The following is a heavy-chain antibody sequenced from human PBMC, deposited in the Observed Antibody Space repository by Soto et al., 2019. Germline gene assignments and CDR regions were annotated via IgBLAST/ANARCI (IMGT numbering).Heavy chain of an antibody. D-gene: IGHD1-7*01. CDR2: IYPGDSDT. V-gene: IGHV5-51*01. CDR1: GYSFTSYW. CDR3: ARHGRITGTTSGDYYYGMDV. Sequence: PGESLKISCKGSGYSFTSYWIGWVRQMPGKGLEWMGIIYPGDSDTRYSPSFQGQVTISADKSISTAYLQRSSLKASDTAMYYCARHGRITGTTSGDYYYGMDVWGQGTTVTVSS. J-gene: IGHJ6*02.